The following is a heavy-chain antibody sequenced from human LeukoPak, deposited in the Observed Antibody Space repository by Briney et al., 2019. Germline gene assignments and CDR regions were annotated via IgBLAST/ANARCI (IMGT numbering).Heavy chain of an antibody. V-gene: IGHV4-38-2*02. CDR2: IYHSGST. D-gene: IGHD3-3*01. J-gene: IGHJ4*02. CDR3: ASTQNYDLHFDY. Sequence: NSSETLSLTCTVSGYSISSGHYWGWIRQPPGKGLEWIGSIYHSGSTYYNPSLKSRVTISVDTSKNQFSLKLSSVTAADTAVYYCASTQNYDLHFDYWGQGTLVTVSS. CDR1: GYSISSGHY.